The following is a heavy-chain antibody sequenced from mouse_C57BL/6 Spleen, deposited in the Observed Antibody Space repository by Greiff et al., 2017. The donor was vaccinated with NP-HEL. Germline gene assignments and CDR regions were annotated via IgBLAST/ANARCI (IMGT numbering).Heavy chain of an antibody. V-gene: IGHV5-12*01. CDR1: GFTFSDYY. J-gene: IGHJ3*01. D-gene: IGHD2-4*01. CDR2: ISNGGGST. CDR3: ARDGDYGAGSWFAY. Sequence: EVKLMESGGGLVQPGGSLKLSCAASGFTFSDYYMYWVRQTPEKRLEWVAYISNGGGSTYYPDTVKGRFTISRDNATNTLYLQMSRLKSEDTAMYYGARDGDYGAGSWFAYWGQGTLVTVSA.